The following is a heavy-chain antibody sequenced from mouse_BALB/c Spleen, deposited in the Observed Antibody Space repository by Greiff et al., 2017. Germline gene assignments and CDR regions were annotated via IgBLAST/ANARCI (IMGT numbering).Heavy chain of an antibody. CDR3: ARSGGYGYFDV. Sequence: VQLQQSGAELVKPEASVKLSCTASGFNIKDTYMHWVKQRPEQGLEWIGRIDPANGNTKYDPKFQGKATITADTSSNTAYLQLSSLTSEDTAVYYCARSGGYGYFDVWGAGTTVTVSS. D-gene: IGHD3-1*01. J-gene: IGHJ1*01. CDR1: GFNIKDTY. CDR2: IDPANGNT. V-gene: IGHV14-3*02.